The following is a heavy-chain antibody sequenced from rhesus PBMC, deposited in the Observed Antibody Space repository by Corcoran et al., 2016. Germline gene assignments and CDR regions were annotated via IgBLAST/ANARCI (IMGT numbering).Heavy chain of an antibody. CDR1: GYSISSGYY. D-gene: IGHD6-25*01. CDR2: ISGSRGST. Sequence: QVQLQESGPGLVKPSETLSLTCAVSGYSISSGYYWGWTRQPPGKGMVYLGYISGSRGSTYYNPALKSRVTISQDTSKNQFSLKLSSVTAADTAVYYCARHVPAAGIFDYWGQGVLVTVSS. V-gene: IGHV4-99*01. CDR3: ARHVPAAGIFDY. J-gene: IGHJ4*01.